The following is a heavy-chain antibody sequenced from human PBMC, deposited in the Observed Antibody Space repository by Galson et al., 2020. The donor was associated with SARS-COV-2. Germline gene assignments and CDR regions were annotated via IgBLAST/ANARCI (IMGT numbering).Heavy chain of an antibody. V-gene: IGHV3-13*01. CDR1: GFTFSSYD. D-gene: IGHD1-1*01. CDR2: IGTAGDT. J-gene: IGHJ6*03. Sequence: GGSLRLSCAASGFTFSSYDMHWVRQATGKGLEWVSAIGTAGDTYYPGSVKGRFTISRENAKNSLYLQMNSLRAGDTAVYYCARGNSPYYYYYYMDVWCKGTTVTVSS. CDR3: ARGNSPYYYYYYMDV.